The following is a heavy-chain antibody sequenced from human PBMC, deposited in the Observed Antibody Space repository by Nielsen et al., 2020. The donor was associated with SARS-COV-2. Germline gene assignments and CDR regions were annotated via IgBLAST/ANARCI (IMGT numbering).Heavy chain of an antibody. CDR2: INPSGGST. D-gene: IGHD3-9*01. Sequence: WVRQAPGQGLEWMGIINPSGGSTSYAQKFQGRVTMTRDTSTSTVYMELSSLRSEDTAVYYCARDTAFYDILTGYTLYYYGMGVWGQGTTVTVSS. CDR3: ARDTAFYDILTGYTLYYYGMGV. J-gene: IGHJ6*02. V-gene: IGHV1-46*01.